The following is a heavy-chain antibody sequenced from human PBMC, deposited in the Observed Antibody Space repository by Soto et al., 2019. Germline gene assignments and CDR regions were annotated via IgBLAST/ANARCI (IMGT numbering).Heavy chain of an antibody. Sequence: TSETLSLTCTVSGGSFKSGSYSWSWIRQPPGKGLEWIGYVYHTGRTSYNPSLKSRVSISMDTSKNQFSLNLDSVTAADTAVYFCARDFAYSGSWGQGTLVTVSS. V-gene: IGHV4-61*01. CDR2: VYHTGRT. J-gene: IGHJ4*02. D-gene: IGHD3-3*01. CDR3: ARDFAYSGS. CDR1: GGSFKSGSYS.